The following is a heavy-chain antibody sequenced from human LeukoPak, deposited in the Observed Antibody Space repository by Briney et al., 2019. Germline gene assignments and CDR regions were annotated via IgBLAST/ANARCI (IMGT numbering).Heavy chain of an antibody. CDR2: LFYTGNT. CDR1: GGSINTGGYY. J-gene: IGHJ4*02. CDR3: ARKNIVATRDFDY. V-gene: IGHV4-39*07. D-gene: IGHD5-12*01. Sequence: PSETLSLTCTVSGGSINTGGYYWTWIRQPPGKGLEWVGSLFYTGNTYYNPSLKTRVTISIDTSKNQFSLKLSSVTAADTAVYYCARKNIVATRDFDYWGQGTLVTVSS.